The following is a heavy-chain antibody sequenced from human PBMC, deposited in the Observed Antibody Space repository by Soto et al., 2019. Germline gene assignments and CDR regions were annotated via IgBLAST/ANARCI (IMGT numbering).Heavy chain of an antibody. CDR3: ALTSGARPNNWFDP. D-gene: IGHD6-6*01. Sequence: SETLSLTCTVSGGSISSSSYYWGWIRQPPGKGLEWIGSIYYSGSTYYNPSLKSRVTISVDTSKNQFSLKLSFVTAADTAVYYCALTSGARPNNWFDPWGQGTLVTVSS. V-gene: IGHV4-39*01. CDR1: GGSISSSSYY. J-gene: IGHJ5*02. CDR2: IYYSGST.